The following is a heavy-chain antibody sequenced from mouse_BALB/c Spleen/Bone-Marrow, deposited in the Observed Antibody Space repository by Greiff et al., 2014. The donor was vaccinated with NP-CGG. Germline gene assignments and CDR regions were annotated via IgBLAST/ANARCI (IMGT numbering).Heavy chain of an antibody. Sequence: VQLVESGGGLVKPGGSLKLSCAASGFTFSSYAMSWVRQTPEKRLEWVASISSGGSTYYPDSVKGRFTISRDNARNILYLQMSSLRSEDTAMYYCAREVDGWYYFDYWGQGTTLTVSS. CDR2: ISSGGST. D-gene: IGHD2-3*01. CDR1: GFTFSSYA. CDR3: AREVDGWYYFDY. V-gene: IGHV5-6-5*01. J-gene: IGHJ2*01.